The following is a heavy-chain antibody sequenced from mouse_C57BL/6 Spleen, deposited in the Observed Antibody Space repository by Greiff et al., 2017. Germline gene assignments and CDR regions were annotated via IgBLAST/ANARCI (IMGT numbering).Heavy chain of an antibody. CDR2: IDPSDSYT. CDR1: GYTFTSYW. D-gene: IGHD1-1*01. CDR3: ALYYYGSSLGY. Sequence: QVQLQQPGAELVMPGASVKLSCKASGYTFTSYWMHWVKQRPGQGLEWIGEIDPSDSYTDYNQKFKGKSTLTVDKSSSTAYMQLSSLTSEDSAVYYCALYYYGSSLGYWGQGTTLTVSS. V-gene: IGHV1-69*01. J-gene: IGHJ2*01.